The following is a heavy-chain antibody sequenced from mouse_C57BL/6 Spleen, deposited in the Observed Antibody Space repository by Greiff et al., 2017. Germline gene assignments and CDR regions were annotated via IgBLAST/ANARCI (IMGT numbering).Heavy chain of an antibody. J-gene: IGHJ2*01. CDR1: GYAFSSSW. V-gene: IGHV1-82*01. CDR2: IYPGDGDT. Sequence: QVQLQQSGPELVKPGASVKISCKASGYAFSSSWMNWVKQRPGKGLEWIGRIYPGDGDTNYNGKFKGKATLTADKSSSTAYIQLSSLTSEDSAVYFCARGETTRDYWGQGTTLTVSS. D-gene: IGHD5-5*01. CDR3: ARGETTRDY.